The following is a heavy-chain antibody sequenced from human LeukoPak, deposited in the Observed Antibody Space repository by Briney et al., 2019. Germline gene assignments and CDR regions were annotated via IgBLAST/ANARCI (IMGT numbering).Heavy chain of an antibody. V-gene: IGHV3-11*01. Sequence: GGSLRLSCAASGFTFSDYYMSWIRQAPGKGLEWVSYISSSGSTIYYADSVKGRFTISRDNAKNSLYLQMNSLRAEDTAVYYCARDQPVLRYFDWPSARDYWGQGTLVTVSS. CDR1: GFTFSDYY. CDR3: ARDQPVLRYFDWPSARDY. CDR2: ISSSGSTI. J-gene: IGHJ4*02. D-gene: IGHD3-9*01.